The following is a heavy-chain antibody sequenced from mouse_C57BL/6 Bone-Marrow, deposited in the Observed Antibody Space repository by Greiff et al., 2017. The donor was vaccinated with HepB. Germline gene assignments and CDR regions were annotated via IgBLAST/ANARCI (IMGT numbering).Heavy chain of an antibody. CDR3: AKRGLSSSYYFDD. CDR1: GYTFTSYG. J-gene: IGHJ2*01. CDR2: IYPRSGNT. D-gene: IGHD3-2*02. Sequence: QVQLQQSGAELARPGASVKLSCKASGYTFTSYGISWVKQRTGQGLEWIGEIYPRSGNTYYNEKFKGKATLTADKSSSTAYMKIRSLTSEDSAVYFCAKRGLSSSYYFDDWGQGTTLTVSS. V-gene: IGHV1-81*01.